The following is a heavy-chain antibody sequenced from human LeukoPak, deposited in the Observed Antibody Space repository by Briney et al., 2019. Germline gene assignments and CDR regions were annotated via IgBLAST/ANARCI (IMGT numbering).Heavy chain of an antibody. CDR3: ARTQQGTMVRYYYYYYMDV. D-gene: IGHD3-10*01. Sequence: VASVKVSCKASGGTFSSYAISWVRQAPGQGLEWMGGIIPIFGTANYAQKFQGRVTITADESTSTAYMELSSLRSEDTAVYYCARTQQGTMVRYYYYYYMDVWGKGTTVTISS. J-gene: IGHJ6*03. V-gene: IGHV1-69*13. CDR2: IIPIFGTA. CDR1: GGTFSSYA.